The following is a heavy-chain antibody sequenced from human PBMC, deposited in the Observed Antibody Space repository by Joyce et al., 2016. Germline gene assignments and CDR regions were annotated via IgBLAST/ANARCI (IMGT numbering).Heavy chain of an antibody. Sequence: QAQLVQSGAEVTKPGSSVKVSCKASGGTFSSDAINWVRQAPGQGLGWMGGIMPVFGTPNDAEKFQGRVTITADESTSTVYMELSSLRSDDTAFYYCARVAHGSGSPSLGHFDYWGQGTLVTVSS. J-gene: IGHJ4*02. V-gene: IGHV1-69*01. CDR2: IMPVFGTP. CDR1: GGTFSSDA. CDR3: ARVAHGSGSPSLGHFDY. D-gene: IGHD3-10*01.